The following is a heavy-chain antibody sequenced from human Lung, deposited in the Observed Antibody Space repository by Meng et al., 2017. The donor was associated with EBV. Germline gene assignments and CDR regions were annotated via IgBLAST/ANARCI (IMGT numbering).Heavy chain of an antibody. CDR3: ARVTLWFGELEY. D-gene: IGHD3-10*01. J-gene: IGHJ4*02. V-gene: IGHV4-34*01. CDR1: GGCFSCYC. CDR2: INNSGTT. Sequence: VQLQQCGAGLLKPLSAFSLSFVFYGGCFSCYCWRWIRQTPEKGLWRIDDINNSGTTNYTPSLSRLAIISVATYNNLFSMKLSSVTAADTVVYYCARVTLWFGELEYWGQGTLVTVSS.